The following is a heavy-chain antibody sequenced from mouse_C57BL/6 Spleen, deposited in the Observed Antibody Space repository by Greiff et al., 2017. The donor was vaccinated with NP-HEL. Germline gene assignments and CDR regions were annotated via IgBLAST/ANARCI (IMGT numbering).Heavy chain of an antibody. CDR3: ARYYCSSSSPYAMDY. CDR2: IDPSDSYT. CDR1: GYTFTSYW. Sequence: QVQLQQPGAELVMPGASVKLSCKASGYTFTSYWMHWVKQRPGQGLEWIGEIDPSDSYTNYNQKFKGKATLTVDKSSSTAYMQLSSLTSEDSAVYYCARYYCSSSSPYAMDYWGQGTSVTVSS. V-gene: IGHV1-69*01. D-gene: IGHD1-1*01. J-gene: IGHJ4*01.